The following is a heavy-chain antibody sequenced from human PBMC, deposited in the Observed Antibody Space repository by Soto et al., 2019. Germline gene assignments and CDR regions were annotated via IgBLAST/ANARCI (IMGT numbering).Heavy chain of an antibody. J-gene: IGHJ6*02. CDR1: GYTFTSYG. CDR3: ARDFAVTSPLYFYYYGMDV. CDR2: ISAYNGNT. Sequence: QVQLVQSGAEVKKPGASVKVSCKASGYTFTSYGISWVRQAPGQGLEWMGWISAYNGNTNYAQKLQGRVTMTTDTSKSSAYMELRSLGSDDTAVYYCARDFAVTSPLYFYYYGMDVWGQGTTVTVSS. D-gene: IGHD4-17*01. V-gene: IGHV1-18*01.